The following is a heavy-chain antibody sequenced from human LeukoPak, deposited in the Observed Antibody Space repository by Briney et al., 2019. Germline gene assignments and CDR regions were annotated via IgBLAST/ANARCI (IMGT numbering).Heavy chain of an antibody. Sequence: SVEVSCKASGGSFSNYAISWVRQAPGQGLEWMGGIIPLFGSPTYAQKFQGRVTITTDESTTTSYMELSSLRSDDTAVFYCARGERHIPIYYWGQGTLVTVSS. CDR2: IIPLFGSP. J-gene: IGHJ4*02. D-gene: IGHD2-21*01. V-gene: IGHV1-69*05. CDR3: ARGERHIPIYY. CDR1: GGSFSNYA.